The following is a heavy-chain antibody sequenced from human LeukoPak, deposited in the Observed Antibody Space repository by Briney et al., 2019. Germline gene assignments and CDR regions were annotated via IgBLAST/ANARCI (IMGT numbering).Heavy chain of an antibody. CDR2: IYHSGST. D-gene: IGHD6-6*01. V-gene: IGHV4-38-2*01. Sequence: SETLSLTCAVSGYSISSGYYWGWIRQPPGKGLEWIGSIYHSGSTYYNPSLKSRVTISVDTSKNQFSLKLSSVTAADAAVYYCARRSSIAARPFDYWGQGTLVTVSS. J-gene: IGHJ4*02. CDR3: ARRSSIAARPFDY. CDR1: GYSISSGYY.